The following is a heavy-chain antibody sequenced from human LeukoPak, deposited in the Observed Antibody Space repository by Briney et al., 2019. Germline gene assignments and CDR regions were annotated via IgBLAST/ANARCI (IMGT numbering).Heavy chain of an antibody. CDR1: GFTFSSYV. CDR3: ARTGVQRGYYFDY. V-gene: IGHV3-33*01. CDR2: IWYDGSNK. Sequence: PGGSLRLSCAASGFTFSSYVMHWVRQAPGKGLEWVAVIWYDGSNKYYADSVKGRFTISRDNSKNTLYLQMNSLRAEDTAVYYCARTGVQRGYYFDYWGQGTLVTVSS. J-gene: IGHJ4*02. D-gene: IGHD1-1*01.